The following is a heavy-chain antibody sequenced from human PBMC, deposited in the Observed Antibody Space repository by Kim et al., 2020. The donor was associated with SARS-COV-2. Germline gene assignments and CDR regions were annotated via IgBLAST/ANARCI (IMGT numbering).Heavy chain of an antibody. V-gene: IGHV3-23*01. D-gene: IGHD6-13*01. J-gene: IGHJ4*01. CDR2: ITGSGGDT. CDR1: GFTFSTYA. Sequence: GGSLRLSCAASGFTFSTYAMSWVRQTPGKGLEWVSTITGSGGDTYYADSVKGRITIFRDNSKNMLYLEMNSLRAEDTAVYYCAKGIASTAFTNYAFDYWG. CDR3: AKGIASTAFTNYAFDY.